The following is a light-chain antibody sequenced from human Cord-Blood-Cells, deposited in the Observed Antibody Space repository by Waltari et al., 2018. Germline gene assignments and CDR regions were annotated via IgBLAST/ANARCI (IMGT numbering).Light chain of an antibody. V-gene: IGLV4-69*01. CDR1: SGHSSNI. Sequence: QLVLTQSPSASTSLRASVKLTCPLSSGHSSNILAWLQQRPERGPRYLMKVNSDGSHSKGDDMPGRFSGSSSGAERYLIISSLQSEDEADYYCETGGHGTWVFGGGTKLTVL. CDR3: ETGGHGTWV. J-gene: IGLJ3*02. CDR2: VNSDGSH.